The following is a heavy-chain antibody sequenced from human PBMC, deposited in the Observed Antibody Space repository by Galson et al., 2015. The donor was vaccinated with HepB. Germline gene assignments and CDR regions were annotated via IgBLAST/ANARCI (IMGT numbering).Heavy chain of an antibody. V-gene: IGHV3-23*01. CDR3: VTYSTTNGAMHN. CDR2: FISNTGVT. Sequence: SLRLSCAASGFTFTNYAMAWVRQAPGKGLQWVSSFISNTGVTVYRDSVKGRFTISTDHSKNTLYLQLDSLRVEDKAIYFCVTYSTTNGAMHNWGQGTLVTVSS. CDR1: GFTFTNYA. D-gene: IGHD4-17*01. J-gene: IGHJ4*02.